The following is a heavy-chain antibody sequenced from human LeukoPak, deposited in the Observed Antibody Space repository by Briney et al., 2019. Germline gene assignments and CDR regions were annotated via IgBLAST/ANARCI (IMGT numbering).Heavy chain of an antibody. J-gene: IGHJ5*02. Sequence: PSETLSLTCTVSDDSISSYYWSWIRQPPGKGPEWIGYIYYSGSTNYNPSLKSRVTISVDTSKNQFSLKLSSVTAADTAVYYCARGHYYDFWSGYYPDWFDPWGQGTLVTVSS. CDR2: IYYSGST. CDR3: ARGHYYDFWSGYYPDWFDP. V-gene: IGHV4-59*01. CDR1: DDSISSYY. D-gene: IGHD3-3*01.